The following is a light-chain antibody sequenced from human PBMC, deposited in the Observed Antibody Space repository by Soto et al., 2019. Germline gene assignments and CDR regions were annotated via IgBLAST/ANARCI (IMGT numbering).Light chain of an antibody. CDR1: QSVSSAN. Sequence: EIVLTQSPGTLSLSPGERATLSCRASQSVSSANFDWYQQKPGQAPRLLIYGASSRATGIPDRLSSSGSGKVLTLTVIILEPDDFAVYYCHQYGNSPQTVGYGTQVDIK. J-gene: IGKJ1*01. V-gene: IGKV3-20*01. CDR2: GAS. CDR3: HQYGNSPQT.